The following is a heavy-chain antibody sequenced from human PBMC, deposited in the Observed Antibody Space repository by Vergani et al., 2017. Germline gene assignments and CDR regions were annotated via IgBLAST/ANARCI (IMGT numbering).Heavy chain of an antibody. J-gene: IGHJ4*02. D-gene: IGHD1-26*01. Sequence: QVQLVQSGAEVKKPGASVKVSCKASGYTFTSYGISWVRQAPGQGLEWMGWISAYNGNTNYAQKLQGRVTMTTDTSTSTAYMELRSLRSDDTAVYYCARAHLSIVGVTTTAEQFDYWGQGTLVTVSS. CDR3: ARAHLSIVGVTTTAEQFDY. CDR2: ISAYNGNT. CDR1: GYTFTSYG. V-gene: IGHV1-18*01.